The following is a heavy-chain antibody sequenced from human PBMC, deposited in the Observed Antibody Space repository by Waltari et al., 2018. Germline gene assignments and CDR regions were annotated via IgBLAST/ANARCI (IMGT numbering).Heavy chain of an antibody. J-gene: IGHJ5*02. CDR2: LDPEYGEA. D-gene: IGHD2-15*01. V-gene: IGHV1-24*01. Sequence: QVQLVQSGAEVKKPGASVKVSCRVSGYSLTESALHWVRQAAGKGLEWLGALDPEYGEAVDAQEFQGRVTMTEDTSKDTAYMELSSLTYEDTAVYYCTRDRVGYCSGGTCYSRWFDPWGQGTLVTVSS. CDR1: GYSLTESA. CDR3: TRDRVGYCSGGTCYSRWFDP.